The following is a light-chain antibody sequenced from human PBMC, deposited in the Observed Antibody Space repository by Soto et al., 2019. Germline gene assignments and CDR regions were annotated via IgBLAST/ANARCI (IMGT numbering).Light chain of an antibody. CDR2: KAS. Sequence: DIQMTQSPSTLSASVGDRLTITCRASQSIGDWLAWYQQKPGKAPKLLIYKASYLESGVPSRFSGSGSGTDFTLTISSLQPDDFATYFCHQYDSYSQTFGQGTKVEFK. CDR1: QSIGDW. J-gene: IGKJ1*01. V-gene: IGKV1-5*03. CDR3: HQYDSYSQT.